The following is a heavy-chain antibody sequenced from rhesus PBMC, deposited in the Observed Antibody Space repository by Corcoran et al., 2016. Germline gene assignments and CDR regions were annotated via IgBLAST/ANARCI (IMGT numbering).Heavy chain of an antibody. CDR3: ARARILDY. V-gene: IGHV4-165*01. CDR1: GGSFSGSY. Sequence: QVQLQESVPGLATLSETLSLTCAVSGGSFSGSYGGCIPQPPGQGLEWIGYISGSSGSTTYNPSLKGRVTISTDTSKNQFSLKLSSVTAADTAVYYCARARILDYWGQGVLVTVSS. J-gene: IGHJ4*01. CDR2: ISGSSGST.